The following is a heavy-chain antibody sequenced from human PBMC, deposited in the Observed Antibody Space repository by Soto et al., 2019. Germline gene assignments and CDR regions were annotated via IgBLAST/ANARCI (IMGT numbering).Heavy chain of an antibody. V-gene: IGHV3-30-3*01. CDR3: GRDRRFGNGYNFGFDY. D-gene: IGHD5-12*01. J-gene: IGHJ4*02. CDR2: ISFDGSNK. CDR1: GFTFSSYA. Sequence: QVQLVESGGGVVQPGRSLRLSCAASGFTFSSYAMHWVRQAPGKGLEWVAVISFDGSNKYYADSVKDRFTVSRDNSKNTLYVQMNSLRAEDTAVYYCGRDRRFGNGYNFGFDYWGQGILVTVSS.